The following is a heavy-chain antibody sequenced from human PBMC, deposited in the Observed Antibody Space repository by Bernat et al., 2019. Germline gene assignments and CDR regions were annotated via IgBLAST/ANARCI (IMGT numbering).Heavy chain of an antibody. CDR2: IPYDGGNK. CDR1: GFTFSSYG. Sequence: QVQLVESGGGVVQPGRSLRLSCAASGFTFSSYGMHWVRQAPGKGLEWVAVIPYDGGNKYYADSVKDRFTISRDNSKNTLYLQMNSLRAEDTAVYYCAKDMRTVDIVATIPLGNYWGQGTLVTVSS. D-gene: IGHD5-12*01. CDR3: AKDMRTVDIVATIPLGNY. V-gene: IGHV3-30*18. J-gene: IGHJ4*02.